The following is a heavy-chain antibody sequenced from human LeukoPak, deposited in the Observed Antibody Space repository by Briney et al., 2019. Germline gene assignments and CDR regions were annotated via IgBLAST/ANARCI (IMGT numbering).Heavy chain of an antibody. V-gene: IGHV4-34*01. CDR3: AREGSIAVAHDAFDI. Sequence: KPSETLSLTCAVYGGSFSGYYWSWIRQPPGKGLEWIGEINHSGSTNYNPSLESRVTISVDTSKNQFSLKLSSVTAADTAVYYCAREGSIAVAHDAFDIWGQGTMVTVSS. J-gene: IGHJ3*02. D-gene: IGHD6-19*01. CDR2: INHSGST. CDR1: GGSFSGYY.